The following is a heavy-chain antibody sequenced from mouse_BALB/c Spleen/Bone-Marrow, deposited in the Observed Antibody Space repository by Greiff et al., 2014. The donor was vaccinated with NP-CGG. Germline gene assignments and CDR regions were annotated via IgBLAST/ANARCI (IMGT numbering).Heavy chain of an antibody. D-gene: IGHD2-10*01. CDR2: INPGSGGT. Sequence: VQLVESGAELVRPGTSVKVSCKASGYAFTNYLIEWVMQRPGQGLEWIGVINPGSGGTNYNEKFKGKATLTADKSSSTAYMQLSSLTSDDSAVYFCARGAYYGNYFDYWGQGTTLTVSS. J-gene: IGHJ2*01. CDR1: GYAFTNYL. CDR3: ARGAYYGNYFDY. V-gene: IGHV1-54*01.